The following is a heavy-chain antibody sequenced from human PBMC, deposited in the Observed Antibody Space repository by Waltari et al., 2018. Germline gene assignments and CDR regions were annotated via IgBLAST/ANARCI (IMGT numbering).Heavy chain of an antibody. Sequence: EVQLVESGGGLVKPGGSLRLCCAASGFIFRSHTMNWVRQAPGKGLEWVSSISTRSSSIYYADSVKGRFTISRDNAKNSLYLQMNSLRAEDTAVYYCARDPYGYFDYWGQGTLVTVSS. CDR1: GFIFRSHT. CDR3: ARDPYGYFDY. J-gene: IGHJ4*02. CDR2: ISTRSSSI. D-gene: IGHD3-10*01. V-gene: IGHV3-21*01.